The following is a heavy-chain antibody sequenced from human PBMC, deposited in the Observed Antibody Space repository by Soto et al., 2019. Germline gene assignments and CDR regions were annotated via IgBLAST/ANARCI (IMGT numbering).Heavy chain of an antibody. CDR3: ESVRCRSTCCPQYYYGLDG. D-gene: IGHD2-2*01. Sequence: SVKVSWKASGYTCTGYYMDWVRQAPGQGLEWMGWINPNSGGTNYAQKLQGRVTITRDTSIRKAYMELTRMRSDATDVYYSESVRCRSTCCPQYYYGLDGGG. J-gene: IGHJ6*02. CDR2: INPNSGGT. V-gene: IGHV1-2*02. CDR1: GYTCTGYY.